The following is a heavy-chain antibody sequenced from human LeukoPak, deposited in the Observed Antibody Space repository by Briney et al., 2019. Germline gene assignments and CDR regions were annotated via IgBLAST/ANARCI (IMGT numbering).Heavy chain of an antibody. CDR1: GGSISSSNYY. V-gene: IGHV4-39*01. CDR3: ARNKSVVVVAPATLRYTYFDP. D-gene: IGHD2-15*01. J-gene: IGHJ5*02. CDR2: IYYSGST. Sequence: PSDTLSLTCTVSGGSISSSNYYWGWIRQPPGKGLEWIGSIYYSGSTHYNPSLKSRVTISVDTSKNQFSLKLSSVTAADTAVYYCARNKSVVVVAPATLRYTYFDPWGQGTLVTVSS.